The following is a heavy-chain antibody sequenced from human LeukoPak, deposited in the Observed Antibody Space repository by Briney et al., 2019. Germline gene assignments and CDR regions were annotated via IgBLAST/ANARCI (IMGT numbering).Heavy chain of an antibody. D-gene: IGHD3-3*01. CDR1: GYTFTDYS. CDR3: ARRAIFGVVKYFDY. Sequence: ASVKVSCKTSGYTFTDYSIHWVQQAPGQGLEWMAWIDPNSGGTDSAQKFQGRVTMTRDTSLSTAYMELSSLTSDDTAVYYCARRAIFGVVKYFDYWGQGTLVTVSS. J-gene: IGHJ4*02. CDR2: IDPNSGGT. V-gene: IGHV1-2*02.